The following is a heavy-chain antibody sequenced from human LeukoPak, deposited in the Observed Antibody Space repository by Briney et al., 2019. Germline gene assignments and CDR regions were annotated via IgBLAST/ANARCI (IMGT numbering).Heavy chain of an antibody. V-gene: IGHV4-39*07. CDR2: IHDEGRT. CDR1: GGSMSDSLT. Sequence: SETLSLTCSVSGGSMSDSLTWGWVRQPPGKGLEWLANIHDEGRTAPTPSLRSRLTISQDRSKNQFSQKVSSVTAADTAFYYCAKVLTAAGLDLWGQGILVSVSS. D-gene: IGHD6-25*01. CDR3: AKVLTAAGLDL. J-gene: IGHJ5*02.